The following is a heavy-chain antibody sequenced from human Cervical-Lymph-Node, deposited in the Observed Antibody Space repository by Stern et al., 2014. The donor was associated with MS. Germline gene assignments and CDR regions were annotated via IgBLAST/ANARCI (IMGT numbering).Heavy chain of an antibody. Sequence: QVQLVQSGSELKKPGASVNVSCKTSGYPFNNFAMNWVRQAPGQGLEWIGGINTNTGNPTYAQAFAGRFVFSFDTSVSTAYLQINSLKAEDTAVYYCARERWAGAFDIWGQGTMVTVST. J-gene: IGHJ3*02. CDR2: INTNTGNP. D-gene: IGHD4-23*01. CDR1: GYPFNNFA. CDR3: ARERWAGAFDI. V-gene: IGHV7-4-1*02.